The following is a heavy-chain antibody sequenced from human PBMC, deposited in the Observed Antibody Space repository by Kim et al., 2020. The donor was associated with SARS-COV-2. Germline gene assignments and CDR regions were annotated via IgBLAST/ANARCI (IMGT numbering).Heavy chain of an antibody. CDR3: VKDYGSGWNQSGF. D-gene: IGHD6-19*01. J-gene: IGHJ4*02. V-gene: IGHV3-64D*06. CDR2: ISSDGIPT. CDR1: GFTFHSYN. Sequence: GGSLRLSCSASGFTFHSYNIYWVRQAPGKGPEYVSAISSDGIPTYYVDSVKGRFAISRDNLKNMLYLQMSSLRTEDTAVYFCVKDYGSGWNQSGFWGQGT.